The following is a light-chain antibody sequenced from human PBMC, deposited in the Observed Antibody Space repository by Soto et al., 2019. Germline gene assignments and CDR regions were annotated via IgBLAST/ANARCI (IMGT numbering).Light chain of an antibody. CDR3: SSYTSSSTYV. CDR1: TSDIGSHDS. V-gene: IGLV2-14*01. J-gene: IGLJ1*01. Sequence: QYALTQPASVSGSPGQSITISCTGTTSDIGSHDSVCWHQQHPGQAPRLMIYDVTSRASGVPDRFYASKSGNTASLTISGLQAEDEADYYCSSYTSSSTYVFGTGTKLTVL. CDR2: DVT.